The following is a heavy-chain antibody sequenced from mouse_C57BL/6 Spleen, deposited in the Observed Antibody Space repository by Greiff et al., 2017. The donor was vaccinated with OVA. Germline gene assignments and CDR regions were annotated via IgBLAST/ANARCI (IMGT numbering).Heavy chain of an antibody. J-gene: IGHJ3*01. V-gene: IGHV3-6*01. D-gene: IGHD2-4*01. CDR3: AGGGYDYGY. Sequence: EVQRVESGPGLVKPSQSLSLTCSVTGYSITSGYYWNWIRQFPGNKLEWMGYISYDGSNNYNPSLKNRISITRDTSKNQFFLKLNSVTTEDTATYYCAGGGYDYGYWGQGTLVTVSA. CDR2: ISYDGSN. CDR1: GYSITSGYY.